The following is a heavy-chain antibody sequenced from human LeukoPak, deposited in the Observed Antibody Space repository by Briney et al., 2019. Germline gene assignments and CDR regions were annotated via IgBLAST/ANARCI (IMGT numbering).Heavy chain of an antibody. CDR2: INPNSGGT. V-gene: IGHV1-2*06. CDR3: ARQQLGFYYYMDV. CDR1: GYTFTGYY. D-gene: IGHD6-13*01. Sequence: ASVKVSCKASGYTFTGYYMHWVLQAPGQGLEWMGRINPNSGGTNYAQKFQGRVTMTRDTSISTAYMELSRLRSDDTAVYYCARQQLGFYYYMDVWGKGTTVTVSS. J-gene: IGHJ6*03.